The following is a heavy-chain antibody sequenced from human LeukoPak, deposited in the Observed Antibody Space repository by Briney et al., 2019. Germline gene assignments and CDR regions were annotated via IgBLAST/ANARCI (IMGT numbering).Heavy chain of an antibody. D-gene: IGHD5-12*01. Sequence: GGSLRLSCAASGFTVSSNYMSWVRQAPGKGLEWVSVIYSGGSTYYADSVKGRFTVSRDNSKNTLYLQMNSLRAEDTAVYYCARVGGGYDFGYWGQGTLVTVSS. CDR2: IYSGGST. V-gene: IGHV3-53*01. CDR1: GFTVSSNY. CDR3: ARVGGGYDFGY. J-gene: IGHJ4*02.